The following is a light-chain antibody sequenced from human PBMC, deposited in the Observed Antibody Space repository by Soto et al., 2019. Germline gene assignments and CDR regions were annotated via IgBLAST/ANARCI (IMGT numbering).Light chain of an antibody. CDR2: GAS. Sequence: EIVLTQSPGTLSLSPGERATLSCRASQTVSSSYLAWYQQKPGQAPRLLIYGASTMATGIPGRFSGSASVTDFTLTISSLEPKDVAVYYCQQYCPSPMCTFGQGTNLEIK. J-gene: IGKJ2*02. CDR1: QTVSSSY. V-gene: IGKV3-20*01. CDR3: QQYCPSPMCT.